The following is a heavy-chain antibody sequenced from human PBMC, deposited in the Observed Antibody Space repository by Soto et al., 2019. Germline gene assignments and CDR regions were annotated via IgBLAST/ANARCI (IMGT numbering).Heavy chain of an antibody. CDR1: GFSFSSYS. CDR2: IIASGSRT. V-gene: IGHV3-23*01. CDR3: VKDSVGVPFDE. Sequence: PGGSLRLSCAASGFSFSSYSMSWVRQTPGKGLEWVSLIIASGSRTYYADSVKGRFTISRDNSNDMLYLQMNSLRVEDTALYYCVKDSVGVPFDEWGHRTLVTVSS. D-gene: IGHD1-26*01. J-gene: IGHJ4*01.